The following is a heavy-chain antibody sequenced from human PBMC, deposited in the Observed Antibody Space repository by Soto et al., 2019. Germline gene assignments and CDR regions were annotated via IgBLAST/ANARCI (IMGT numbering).Heavy chain of an antibody. Sequence: VQLVESGGGVVQPGRSLRLSCAASGFTFSSYGMHWVRQAPGKGLEWVAVISYDGSNKYYADSVKGRFTISRDNSKNTLYLQMNSLRAEDTAVYYCAKDLVVAATYFDYWGQGTLVTVSS. CDR3: AKDLVVAATYFDY. V-gene: IGHV3-30*18. CDR2: ISYDGSNK. J-gene: IGHJ4*02. D-gene: IGHD2-15*01. CDR1: GFTFSSYG.